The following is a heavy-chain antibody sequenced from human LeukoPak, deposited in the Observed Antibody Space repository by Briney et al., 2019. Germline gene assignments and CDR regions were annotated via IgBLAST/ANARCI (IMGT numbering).Heavy chain of an antibody. CDR3: ATWYGSSWYHFDY. CDR1: GGTFSSYA. CDR2: IIPIFGTA. D-gene: IGHD6-13*01. Sequence: SVKVSCKASGGTFSSYAISWVRQAPGQGLEWMGGIIPIFGTANYAQKFQGRVTITADESTSTAYMELSSLRSEDTAVYYCATWYGSSWYHFDYWGQGTLVTVSS. V-gene: IGHV1-69*13. J-gene: IGHJ4*02.